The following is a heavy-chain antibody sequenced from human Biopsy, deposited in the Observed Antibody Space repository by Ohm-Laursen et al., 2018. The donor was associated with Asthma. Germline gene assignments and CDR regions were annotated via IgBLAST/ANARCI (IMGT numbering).Heavy chain of an antibody. CDR2: VTYDGICQ. V-gene: IGHV3-30*03. D-gene: IGHD2-8*01. Sequence: SLRLSCAASGFTFSNYGMHWVRQVAGKGLDWGAVVTYDGICQYYAEYVKGRFTISRDNSRNTLNLQMNSVRPDDTAVCFCARERTGVLRSYNGMDVWGPGTTVSVSS. CDR1: GFTFSNYG. J-gene: IGHJ6*02. CDR3: ARERTGVLRSYNGMDV.